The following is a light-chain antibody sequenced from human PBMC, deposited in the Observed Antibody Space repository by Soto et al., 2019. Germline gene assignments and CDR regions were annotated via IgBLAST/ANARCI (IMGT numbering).Light chain of an antibody. CDR3: SSYTSSSHYV. CDR1: SSDVGGYNY. V-gene: IGLV2-14*01. CDR2: EVS. J-gene: IGLJ1*01. Sequence: QSALTQPASVSGSPGQSITISCTGTSSDVGGYNYVSWYQQHPGKAPKLMIYEVSNRPSGVSNRFSGSKSGNTASLTISGLHAEDEADYYCSSYTSSSHYVFGTRTKVTVL.